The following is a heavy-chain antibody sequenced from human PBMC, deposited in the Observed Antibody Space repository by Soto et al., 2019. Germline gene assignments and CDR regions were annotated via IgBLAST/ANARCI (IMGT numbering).Heavy chain of an antibody. CDR2: IYYSGST. D-gene: IGHD3-3*01. J-gene: IGHJ6*02. V-gene: IGHV4-30-4*01. CDR3: ARGQRITIFGVVIDYYGMDV. CDR1: GGSISSGDYY. Sequence: PSETLSLTCTVSGGSISSGDYYWSWIRQPPGKGLEWIGYIYYSGSTYYNPSLKSRVTISVDTSKNQFSLKLSSVTAADTAVYYCARGQRITIFGVVIDYYGMDVWGQGPTVTVSS.